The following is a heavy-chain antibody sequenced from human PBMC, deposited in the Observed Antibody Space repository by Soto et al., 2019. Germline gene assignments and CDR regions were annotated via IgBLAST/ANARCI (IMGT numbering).Heavy chain of an antibody. CDR1: GLDVKAIY. Sequence: EVRLAESGGGVIHPGGSLRLSCAVSGLDVKAIYMSWLRRAPGKGLEWVAGLYTFGEGYYADFAAGRSTSARHESENTLLLEMIDLKIEDTVIYYCARDKDFGDYTFDLWGQGTLVTVSS. J-gene: IGHJ4*02. D-gene: IGHD4-17*01. CDR3: ARDKDFGDYTFDL. CDR2: LYTFGEG. V-gene: IGHV3-53*01.